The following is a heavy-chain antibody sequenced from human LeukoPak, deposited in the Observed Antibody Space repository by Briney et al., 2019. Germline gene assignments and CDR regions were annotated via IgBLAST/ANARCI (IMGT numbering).Heavy chain of an antibody. CDR3: ARWTYPYDSSGYDY. CDR1: GGSFSGYY. V-gene: IGHV4-34*01. J-gene: IGHJ4*02. Sequence: PSETLSLTCAVYGGSFSGYYWSWIRQPPGKGLEWIGEINHSGSTNYNPSLKSRVTISVDTSKNQFSLKLSSVTAADTAVYYCARWTYPYDSSGYDYWGKGTLVTVSS. CDR2: INHSGST. D-gene: IGHD3-22*01.